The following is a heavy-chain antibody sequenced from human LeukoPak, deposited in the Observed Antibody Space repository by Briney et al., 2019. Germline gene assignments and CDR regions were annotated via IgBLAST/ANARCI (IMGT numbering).Heavy chain of an antibody. D-gene: IGHD2-2*01. J-gene: IGHJ6*04. CDR2: ISSSGSTI. V-gene: IGHV3-48*03. Sequence: GGSLRLSCAASGFTFSSYEMNWVRQAPGKGLEWGSYISSSGSTIYYADSVKGRFTISRDNAKNSLYLQMNSLRAEDTAVYYCARDQVVPAARGVYYYYGMDVWGKGTTVTVSS. CDR3: ARDQVVPAARGVYYYYGMDV. CDR1: GFTFSSYE.